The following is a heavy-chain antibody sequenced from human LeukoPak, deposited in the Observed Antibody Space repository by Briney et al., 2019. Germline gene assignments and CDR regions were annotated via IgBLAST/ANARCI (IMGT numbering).Heavy chain of an antibody. V-gene: IGHV4-59*01. CDR1: GFTFSSYE. Sequence: KPGGSLRLSCAASGFTFSSYEMNWVRQAPGKGLEWIGYIYYSGSTNYNPSLKSRVTISVDTSKNQFSLKLSSVTAADTAVYYCARDSYYYYGMDVWGQGTTVTVSS. CDR2: IYYSGST. J-gene: IGHJ6*02. CDR3: ARDSYYYYGMDV.